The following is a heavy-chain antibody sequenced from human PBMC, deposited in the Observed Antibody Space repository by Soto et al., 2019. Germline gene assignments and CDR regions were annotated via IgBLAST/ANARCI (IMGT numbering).Heavy chain of an antibody. D-gene: IGHD4-17*01. CDR3: AREGHTVWAFDI. Sequence: QVQLVESGGGVVQPGRSLRLSCAASGFTFSSYGMHWVRQAPGKGLEWVAVIWYDGSNKYYADSVKGRFTISRDNSKNTLYLQMNSLRAEDTAVYYCAREGHTVWAFDIWGQGTMVTVSS. V-gene: IGHV3-33*01. CDR2: IWYDGSNK. J-gene: IGHJ3*02. CDR1: GFTFSSYG.